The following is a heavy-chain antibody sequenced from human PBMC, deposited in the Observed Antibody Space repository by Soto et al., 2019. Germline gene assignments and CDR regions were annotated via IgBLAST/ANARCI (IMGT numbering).Heavy chain of an antibody. CDR2: ISYDGSNK. CDR3: ARISYYYGDGDI. CDR1: GFTFSSYA. V-gene: IGHV3-30-3*01. D-gene: IGHD4-17*01. Sequence: QVQLVESGGGVVQPGRSLRLSCAASGFTFSSYAMHWVRQAPGKGLEWVAVISYDGSNKYYADSVKGRFTISRDNSKNTLYLQMNSLRAEDTAVYYRARISYYYGDGDIWGQGTMVTVSS. J-gene: IGHJ3*02.